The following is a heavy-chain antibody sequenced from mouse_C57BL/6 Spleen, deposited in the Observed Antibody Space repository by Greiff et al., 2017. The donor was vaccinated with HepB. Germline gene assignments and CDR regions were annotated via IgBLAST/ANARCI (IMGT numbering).Heavy chain of an antibody. Sequence: EVQLQQSGPELVKPGASVKIPCKASGYTFTDYNMDWVKQSHGKSLEWIGDINPNNGGTIYNQKFKGKATLTVDKSSSTAYMELRSLTSEDTAVYYCARTRYDYHYAMDYWGQGTSVTVSS. V-gene: IGHV1-18*01. CDR3: ARTRYDYHYAMDY. J-gene: IGHJ4*01. CDR2: INPNNGGT. CDR1: GYTFTDYN. D-gene: IGHD2-4*01.